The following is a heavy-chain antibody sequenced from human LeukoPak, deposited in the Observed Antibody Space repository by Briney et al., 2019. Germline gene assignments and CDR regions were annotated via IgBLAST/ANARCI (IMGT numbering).Heavy chain of an antibody. J-gene: IGHJ4*02. D-gene: IGHD5-12*01. CDR3: APLAATTDY. CDR1: GFTLSSYA. Sequence: QPGGSLRLSCAASGFTLSSYAMSWVRQAPGKGLEWVSSISVSGGGTYYADSVKGRFTISRDTSKNTLYLQMNSLRAEDTAVYYCAPLAATTDYWGQGTLVTVSS. V-gene: IGHV3-23*01. CDR2: ISVSGGGT.